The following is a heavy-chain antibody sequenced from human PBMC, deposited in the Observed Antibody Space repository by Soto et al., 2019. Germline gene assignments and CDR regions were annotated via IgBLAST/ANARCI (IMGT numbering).Heavy chain of an antibody. V-gene: IGHV6-1*01. J-gene: IGHJ4*02. CDR2: TYYRSKWYN. D-gene: IGHD3-3*01. CDR3: AKGDTMDVLRFLEWLSKSFDY. Sequence: SQTLSLTCAISGDSVSSNSAAWNWIRQSPSRGLEWLGRTYYRSKWYNDYAVSVKSRITINPDTSKNQFSLQLNSVTPEDTAVYYCAKGDTMDVLRFLEWLSKSFDYWGQGTLVTVS. CDR1: GDSVSSNSAA.